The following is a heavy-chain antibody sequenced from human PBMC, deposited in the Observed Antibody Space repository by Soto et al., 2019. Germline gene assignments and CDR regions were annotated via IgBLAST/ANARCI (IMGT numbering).Heavy chain of an antibody. V-gene: IGHV3-33*01. Sequence: GGSLRLSCAASGFTFSSYGMHWVRQSPGKGLEWVAVIWYDGSNKYYADSVKGRFTISRDNSMNTLYLQMNSLRAEDTAVYYCARNWNYPFGAMDVWGQGTTVTVSS. CDR3: ARNWNYPFGAMDV. D-gene: IGHD1-7*01. J-gene: IGHJ6*02. CDR2: IWYDGSNK. CDR1: GFTFSSYG.